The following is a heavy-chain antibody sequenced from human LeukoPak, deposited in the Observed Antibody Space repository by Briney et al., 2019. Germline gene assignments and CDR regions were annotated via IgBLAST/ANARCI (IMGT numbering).Heavy chain of an antibody. CDR1: GFTFSSYT. CDR3: AIDPNWGTHS. V-gene: IGHV3-30-3*01. CDR2: ASYDGNNK. J-gene: IGHJ4*02. D-gene: IGHD7-27*01. Sequence: SGGSLRLSCAASGFTFSSYTMHWVRQAPGKGLEWVALASYDGNNKYYADSVKVRFTISRDNFKNALYLQMNSLRVEDTAVYYCAIDPNWGTHSWGQGVLVTVSS.